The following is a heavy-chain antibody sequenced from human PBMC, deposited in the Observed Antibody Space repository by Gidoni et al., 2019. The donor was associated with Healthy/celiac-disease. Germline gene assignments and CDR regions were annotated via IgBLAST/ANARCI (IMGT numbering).Heavy chain of an antibody. CDR2: IIPILGIA. CDR1: GGTFSSYT. V-gene: IGHV1-69*02. J-gene: IGHJ4*02. Sequence: QVQLVQSGAEVKKPGSSVKVSCKASGGTFSSYTISWVRQAPGQGLEGMGRIIPILGIANYAQKFQGRVTITADKSTSTAYMELSSLRSEDTAVYYCASESSRGLGYWGQGTLVTVSS. CDR3: ASESSRGLGY. D-gene: IGHD3-22*01.